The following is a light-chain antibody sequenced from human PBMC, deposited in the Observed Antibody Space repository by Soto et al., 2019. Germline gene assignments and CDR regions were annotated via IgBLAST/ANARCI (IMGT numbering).Light chain of an antibody. Sequence: QSVLTQPASVSGSPGQSITISCGATSSDVGAYIYVSWYQQFPGKAPKLILYEVNNRPSGVSNRFSGSKSDTTASLTISGLQPEDEADYYCSAYSDIDTKVFGTGTKVTVL. CDR2: EVN. CDR1: SSDVGAYIY. CDR3: SAYSDIDTKV. V-gene: IGLV2-14*03. J-gene: IGLJ1*01.